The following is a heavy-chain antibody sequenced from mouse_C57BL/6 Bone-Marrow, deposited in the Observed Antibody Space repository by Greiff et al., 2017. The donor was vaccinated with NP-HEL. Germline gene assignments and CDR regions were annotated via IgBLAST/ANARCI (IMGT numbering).Heavy chain of an antibody. CDR1: GYTFTSYW. V-gene: IGHV1-59*01. D-gene: IGHD2-4*01. CDR2: IDPSDSYT. CDR3: AREEDRDYVAMDY. J-gene: IGHJ4*01. Sequence: VQLQQPGAELVRPGTSVKLSCKASGYTFTSYWMHWVKQRPGQGLEWIGVIDPSDSYTNYNQKFKGKATLTVDTSSSTAYMQLSSLTSEDSAVYYCAREEDRDYVAMDYWGQGTSVTVSS.